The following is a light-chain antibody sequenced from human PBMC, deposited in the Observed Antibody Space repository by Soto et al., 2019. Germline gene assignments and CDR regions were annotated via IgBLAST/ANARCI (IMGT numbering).Light chain of an antibody. CDR3: GTWDSNLNADV. J-gene: IGLJ1*01. V-gene: IGLV1-51*02. Sequence: QSVLTQPPSVSAAPGQKVTISCSGSSSNIGNTYVSWYQQLPETAPKLLIYENSKRPSGIPDRFSGSKSGTSATLDITGLQTGDEADYYCGTWDSNLNADVFGTGNKVTVL. CDR2: ENS. CDR1: SSNIGNTY.